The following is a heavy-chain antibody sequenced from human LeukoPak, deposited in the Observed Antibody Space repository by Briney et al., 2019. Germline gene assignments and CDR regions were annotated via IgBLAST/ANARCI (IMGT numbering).Heavy chain of an antibody. CDR3: ARDSFSDFWSGYFPIYYMDV. CDR2: IYTSGST. J-gene: IGHJ6*03. D-gene: IGHD3-3*01. CDR1: GGSISSGSYY. V-gene: IGHV4-61*02. Sequence: SQTLSLTCTVSGGSISSGSYYWSWIRQPAGKGLEWIGRIYTSGSTNYNPSLKSRVTISVDTSKNQFSLKLSSVTAADTAVYYCARDSFSDFWSGYFPIYYMDVWGKGTTVTVSS.